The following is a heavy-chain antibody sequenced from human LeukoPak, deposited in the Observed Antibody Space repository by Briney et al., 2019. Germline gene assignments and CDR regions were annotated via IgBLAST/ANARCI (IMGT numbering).Heavy chain of an antibody. CDR2: MYYSGST. CDR3: ARGYDSSGYYAFDI. V-gene: IGHV4-59*01. D-gene: IGHD3-22*01. CDR1: GGSISSYY. Sequence: SETLSLTCTVSGGSISSYYWSWIRQPPGQGLERIGYMYYSGSTNYNPSLKSRVTISVDTSKNQFSLKLSSVTAADTAVYYCARGYDSSGYYAFDIWGQGTMVTVSS. J-gene: IGHJ3*02.